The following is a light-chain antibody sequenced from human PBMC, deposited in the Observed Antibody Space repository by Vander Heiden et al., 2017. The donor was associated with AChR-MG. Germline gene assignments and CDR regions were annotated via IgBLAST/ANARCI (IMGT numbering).Light chain of an antibody. CDR2: AAS. V-gene: IGKV1-39*01. J-gene: IGKJ2*02. CDR3: QQGDSTPCT. Sequence: DIQMTQPPSSLSASVGDRVTITCRASQSISSYLNWYQQKPGKAPKLLIYAASSLQSGVPSRFSGSGSGTDFTLTISRLQPEDFATYYCQQGDSTPCTFGQTTKLEIK. CDR1: QSISSY.